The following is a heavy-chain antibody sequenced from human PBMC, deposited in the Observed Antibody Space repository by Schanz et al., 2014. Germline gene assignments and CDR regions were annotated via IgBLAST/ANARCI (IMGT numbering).Heavy chain of an antibody. J-gene: IGHJ4*02. D-gene: IGHD5-12*01. CDR3: ARDFSAYVGNYFDY. Sequence: QVQLVQSGAEVKKPGASVKVSCKASGYTFTSYGISWVRQAPGQGLEWMGRIIPILGIANYAQKFQGRVTMTTDTSTSTSYMELTSLRFDDTAVYYCARDFSAYVGNYFDYWGQGTLVTVSS. V-gene: IGHV1-18*01. CDR2: IIPILGIA. CDR1: GYTFTSYG.